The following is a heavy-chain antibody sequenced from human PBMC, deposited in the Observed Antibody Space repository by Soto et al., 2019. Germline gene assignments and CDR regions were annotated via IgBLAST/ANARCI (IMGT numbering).Heavy chain of an antibody. Sequence: QVQLVQSGAEVKKPGSSVKVSCKASGGTFSSYAISWVRQAPGQGLEWMGGIIPIFGTANYAQKFQGRVTITADKSTSTAYMELSSLRSEDTAVYYCVREGDYGDYSGYYGMDVWGQGTTVTVSS. CDR1: GGTFSSYA. J-gene: IGHJ6*02. D-gene: IGHD4-17*01. CDR3: VREGDYGDYSGYYGMDV. V-gene: IGHV1-69*06. CDR2: IIPIFGTA.